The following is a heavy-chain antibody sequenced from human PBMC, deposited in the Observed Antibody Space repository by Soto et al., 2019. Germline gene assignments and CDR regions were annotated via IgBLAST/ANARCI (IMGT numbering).Heavy chain of an antibody. J-gene: IGHJ4*02. D-gene: IGHD3-3*01. Sequence: EVQLLESGGGLVQPGGSLRLSCAASGFTFSSYAMSWVRQAPGEGLEWVSAISGSGGSTYYADSVKGRFTISRDNSKNTLYLQMNSLRAEDTAVYYCAKVPDPYDFWIEFGYWGQGTLVTVSS. CDR2: ISGSGGST. CDR1: GFTFSSYA. V-gene: IGHV3-23*01. CDR3: AKVPDPYDFWIEFGY.